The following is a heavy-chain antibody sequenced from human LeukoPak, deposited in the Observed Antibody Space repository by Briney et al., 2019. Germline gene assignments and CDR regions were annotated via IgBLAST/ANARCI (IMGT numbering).Heavy chain of an antibody. Sequence: SVKVSCKASGYTFTGYYVHWVRQAPGQGLEWMGIINPSGGTTSYAQKFQGRVTITRDTSTSTVYMELSSLRSEDTALYYCATEDAYYYGSGPFDYWGQGTLVTVSS. J-gene: IGHJ4*02. CDR3: ATEDAYYYGSGPFDY. CDR2: INPSGGTT. V-gene: IGHV1-46*01. D-gene: IGHD3-10*01. CDR1: GYTFTGYY.